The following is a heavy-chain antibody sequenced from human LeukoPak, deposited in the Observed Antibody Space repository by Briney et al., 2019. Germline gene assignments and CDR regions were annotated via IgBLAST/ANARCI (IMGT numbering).Heavy chain of an antibody. CDR3: AKDIHYDFWSGDMAFDI. CDR1: GFTFSSYA. D-gene: IGHD3-3*01. Sequence: GGSLRLSCAASGFTFSSYAMSWVRQAPGKGLEWVSAISGSGGSTYYADSVKGRFTISRDNSKNTLYLQMNSLRAEDTAVYYCAKDIHYDFWSGDMAFDIWGQGTMVTVSS. J-gene: IGHJ3*02. CDR2: ISGSGGST. V-gene: IGHV3-23*01.